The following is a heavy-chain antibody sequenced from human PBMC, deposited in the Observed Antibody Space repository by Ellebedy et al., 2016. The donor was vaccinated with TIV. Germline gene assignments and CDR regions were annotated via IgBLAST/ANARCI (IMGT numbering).Heavy chain of an antibody. CDR1: GYSFTSYW. Sequence: KVSCXGSGYSFTSYWIGWVRQMPGKGLEWMGIIYPGDSDTRYSPSFQGQVTISADKSISTAYLQWSSLKASDTAMYYCAGSLGYCRHSNCYGGYYYGMDVWGQGTTVTVSS. V-gene: IGHV5-51*01. J-gene: IGHJ6*02. D-gene: IGHD2-15*01. CDR2: IYPGDSDT. CDR3: AGSLGYCRHSNCYGGYYYGMDV.